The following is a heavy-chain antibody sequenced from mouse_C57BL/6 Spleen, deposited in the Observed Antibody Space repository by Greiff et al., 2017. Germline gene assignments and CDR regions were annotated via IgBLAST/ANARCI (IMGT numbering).Heavy chain of an antibody. CDR3: ARAPITTVVAPFAY. CDR1: GYTFTSYT. CDR2: INPSSGYT. Sequence: QVQLQQSGAELARPGASVKMSCKASGYTFTSYTMHWVKQRPGQGLEWIGYINPSSGYTKYNQKFKDKATLTADKSSSTAYMQLSILTSEDSAVYYCARAPITTVVAPFAYWGQGTLVTVSA. J-gene: IGHJ3*01. V-gene: IGHV1-4*01. D-gene: IGHD1-1*01.